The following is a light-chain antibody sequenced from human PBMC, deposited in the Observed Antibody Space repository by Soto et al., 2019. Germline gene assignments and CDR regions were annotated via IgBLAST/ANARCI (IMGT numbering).Light chain of an antibody. CDR2: AAS. CDR3: QQYHSWPAT. J-gene: IGKJ4*01. CDR1: QDIGNC. V-gene: IGKV1-16*02. Sequence: DIQMTQSPSSLSASVGDTVTITCRVSQDIGNCFAWFQQKAGTAPKSLISAASSLQSGVPSKFSVSGSGTDINLTINSLQPEDVATYYCQQYHSWPATFGGGTKVEI.